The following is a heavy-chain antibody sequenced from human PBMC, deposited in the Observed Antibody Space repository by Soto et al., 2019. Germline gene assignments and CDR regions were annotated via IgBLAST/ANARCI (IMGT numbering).Heavy chain of an antibody. J-gene: IGHJ4*02. Sequence: GGSLKLSCAASGFSFNIFAMNWVRQAPGKGLEWVSGISGGGGSTYYADSVKGRFTISRDNSNNTLYLQMNSLRAEDTAVYYCAKDPTSYDSSAQFDSWGQGTLVTVSS. CDR1: GFSFNIFA. CDR3: AKDPTSYDSSAQFDS. D-gene: IGHD3-22*01. CDR2: ISGGGGST. V-gene: IGHV3-23*01.